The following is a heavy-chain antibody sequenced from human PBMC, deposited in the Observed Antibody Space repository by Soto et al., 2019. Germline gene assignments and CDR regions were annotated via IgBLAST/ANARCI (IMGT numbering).Heavy chain of an antibody. V-gene: IGHV3-33*01. CDR1: GFTFSSYG. D-gene: IGHD6-19*01. CDR2: IWYDGSNK. J-gene: IGHJ4*02. CDR3: ARTVAGPGRGEYYFDY. Sequence: GSLRLSCAASGFTFSSYGMHWVRQAPGKGLEWVAVIWYDGSNKYYADSVKGRFTISRDNSKNTLYLQMNSLRAEDTAVYYCARTVAGPGRGEYYFDYWGQGTLVTVSS.